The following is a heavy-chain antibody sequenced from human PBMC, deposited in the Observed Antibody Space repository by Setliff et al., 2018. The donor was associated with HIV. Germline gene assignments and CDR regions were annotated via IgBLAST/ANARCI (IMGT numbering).Heavy chain of an antibody. V-gene: IGHV4-4*07. CDR2: IYTSGST. Sequence: ASETLSLTCTVSGGSISSYYWSWIRQPAGKGLEWIGRIYTSGSTNYNPSLKSRVTMSVDTSKNQFSLKLSSVTAADTAVYYCARDRHSSGLGSYGPWGPGILVTVSS. J-gene: IGHJ5*02. D-gene: IGHD3-10*01. CDR3: ARDRHSSGLGSYGP. CDR1: GGSISSYY.